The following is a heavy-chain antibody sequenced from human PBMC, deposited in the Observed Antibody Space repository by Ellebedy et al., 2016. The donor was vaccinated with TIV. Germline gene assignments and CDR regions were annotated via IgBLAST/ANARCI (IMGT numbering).Heavy chain of an antibody. CDR1: GFAFSDAW. D-gene: IGHD2-8*01. J-gene: IGHJ4*02. CDR3: TTVGKGDSCINTVCRTPYFDS. CDR2: IKSKSDRETI. V-gene: IGHV3-15*01. Sequence: PGGSLRLSCAASGFAFSDAWMSWVRQVPGKGLEWVGRIKSKSDRETIDYASPVEGRFTISRDDSSDGLFLQMNSLRTEDTAVYYCTTVGKGDSCINTVCRTPYFDSWGQGTLVTVSS.